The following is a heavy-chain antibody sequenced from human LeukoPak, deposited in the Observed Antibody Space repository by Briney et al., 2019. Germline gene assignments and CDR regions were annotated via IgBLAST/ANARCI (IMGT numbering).Heavy chain of an antibody. D-gene: IGHD3-10*01. CDR1: GGSISSSSYY. J-gene: IGHJ4*02. CDR3: AREETYYGSGSYNFDY. CDR2: IYYSGST. Sequence: SETLSLTCTVSGGSISSSSYYWGWIRQPPGKGLEWIVNIYYSGSTYYNPSLKSRVTISVDTSKNQFSLKLSSVTAADTAVYYCAREETYYGSGSYNFDYWGQGTLVTVSS. V-gene: IGHV4-39*07.